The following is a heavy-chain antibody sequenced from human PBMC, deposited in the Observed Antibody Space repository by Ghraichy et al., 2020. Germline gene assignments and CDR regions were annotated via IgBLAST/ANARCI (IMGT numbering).Heavy chain of an antibody. CDR3: ARDHRRYGGNHGVQH. J-gene: IGHJ1*01. V-gene: IGHV3-48*02. CDR1: GFTFSSYS. Sequence: GGSLRLSCAASGFTFSSYSMNWVRQAPGKGLEWVSYISSSSSTIYYADSVKGRFTISRDNAKNSLYLQMNSLRDEDTAVYYCARDHRRYGGNHGVQHWGQGTLVTGSS. D-gene: IGHD4-23*01. CDR2: ISSSSSTI.